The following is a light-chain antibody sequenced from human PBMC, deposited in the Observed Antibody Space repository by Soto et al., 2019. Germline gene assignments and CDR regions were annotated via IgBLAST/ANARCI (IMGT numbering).Light chain of an antibody. CDR3: QHYGRSPPA. V-gene: IGKV3-20*01. Sequence: EIVLTQSPCSLSFCPGERGTLSCRTSQSISSSYLAWYQQKPGQAPRLLIYGASNRATGIPDRFSGSGSGTDFTLTISRLEPEDFAFYCCQHYGRSPPALGPGTKVDSK. CDR1: QSISSSY. CDR2: GAS. J-gene: IGKJ3*01.